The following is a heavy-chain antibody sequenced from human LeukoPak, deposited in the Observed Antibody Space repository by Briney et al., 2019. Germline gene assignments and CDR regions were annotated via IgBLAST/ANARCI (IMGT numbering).Heavy chain of an antibody. Sequence: PSETLSLTCTVSGGSISSYYWTWIRQPPGKGLEWIGYIYYSGSTNYNPSLKSRVTISVDTSKNQFSLKLSSVTAADTAVYYCARQVATAAGTSAFDIWGQGTMVTVSS. CDR2: IYYSGST. CDR1: GGSISSYY. J-gene: IGHJ3*02. CDR3: ARQVATAAGTSAFDI. V-gene: IGHV4-59*08. D-gene: IGHD6-13*01.